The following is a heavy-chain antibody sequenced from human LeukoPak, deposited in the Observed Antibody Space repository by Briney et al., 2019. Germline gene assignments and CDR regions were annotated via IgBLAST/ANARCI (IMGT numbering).Heavy chain of an antibody. CDR1: GGSFSGYY. Sequence: PSETLSLTCAVYGGSFSGYYWNWIRQPPGKGLEWIGEINHSGSTNYNPSLKSRVTISVDTSKNQFSLKLSSVTAAHTAVYYCASSSSWYTADLDYWGQGTLVTVSS. CDR3: ASSSSWYTADLDY. D-gene: IGHD6-13*01. J-gene: IGHJ4*02. V-gene: IGHV4-34*01. CDR2: INHSGST.